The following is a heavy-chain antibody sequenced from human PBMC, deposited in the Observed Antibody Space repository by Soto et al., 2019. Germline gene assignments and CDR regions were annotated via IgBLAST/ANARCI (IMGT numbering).Heavy chain of an antibody. CDR2: IIPMFGAT. J-gene: IGHJ6*02. CDR1: GGTYSSCG. V-gene: IGHV1-69*13. CDR3: ARDKVRGVINDYYGMDV. D-gene: IGHD3-10*01. Sequence: GASVKVSCKDCGGTYSSCGRCWVRQATGQGLEWMGGIIPMFGATNYAQEFQGRVTITADESTSTAYMELSSLRSEDTAVYYCARDKVRGVINDYYGMDVWGQGTTVTVSS.